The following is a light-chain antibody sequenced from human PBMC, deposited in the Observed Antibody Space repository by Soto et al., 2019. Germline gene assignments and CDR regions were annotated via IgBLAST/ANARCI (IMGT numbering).Light chain of an antibody. Sequence: QSVLTQPPSASGSPGQSVTISCAGTSSDVGGYHYVSWYQQHPGKPPKLVIYEVSKRPSGVPDRFSGSKSGNTASLTVAGLQAEDEADYYCSSYGGSDIVSVFGTGTKVTVL. J-gene: IGLJ1*01. V-gene: IGLV2-8*01. CDR2: EVS. CDR1: SSDVGGYHY. CDR3: SSYGGSDIVSV.